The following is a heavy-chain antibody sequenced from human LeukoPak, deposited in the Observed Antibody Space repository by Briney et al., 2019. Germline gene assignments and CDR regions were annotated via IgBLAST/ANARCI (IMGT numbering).Heavy chain of an antibody. CDR1: GFTVSNKY. CDR3: AKDGSTVVTDY. Sequence: PGGSLRLSCAASGFTVSNKYMTWVRQAPGKGLEWVSLIYSDGRTYYADSVKGRCTISRDNSKNTLYLQMNSLRAEDTAVYHCAKDGSTVVTDYWGQGTLVTVSS. CDR2: IYSDGRT. D-gene: IGHD4-23*01. V-gene: IGHV3-53*01. J-gene: IGHJ4*02.